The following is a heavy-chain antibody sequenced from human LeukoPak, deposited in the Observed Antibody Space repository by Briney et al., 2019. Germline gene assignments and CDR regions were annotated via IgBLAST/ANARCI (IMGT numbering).Heavy chain of an antibody. CDR2: ISSSGSTI. V-gene: IGHV3-48*03. CDR3: ARDVLWFGEGIFLGGYFDY. Sequence: PGGSLRLSCAASGFTFSSYEMNWVRQAPGKGLEWVSYISSSGSTIYYADSVKGRFTISRDNAKNSLYLQMNSLRAEDTAVYYCARDVLWFGEGIFLGGYFDYWGQGTLVTVSS. CDR1: GFTFSSYE. J-gene: IGHJ4*02. D-gene: IGHD3-10*01.